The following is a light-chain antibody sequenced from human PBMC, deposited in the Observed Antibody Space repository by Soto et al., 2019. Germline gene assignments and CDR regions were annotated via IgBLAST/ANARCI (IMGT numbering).Light chain of an antibody. CDR3: SSYSGTNYHYV. CDR2: EVS. Sequence: QSVLTQPPSSSGSFGQSVTISCTGTSRDVGGYNYVSWYQQHPGKAPKLMIYEVSERPSGVPDRFSGSKSGNTASLTVFGLQADDEADYYCSSYSGTNYHYVFGTGTKVTVL. V-gene: IGLV2-8*01. J-gene: IGLJ1*01. CDR1: SRDVGGYNY.